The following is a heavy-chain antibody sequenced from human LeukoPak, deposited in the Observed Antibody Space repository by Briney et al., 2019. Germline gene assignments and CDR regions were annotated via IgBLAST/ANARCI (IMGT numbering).Heavy chain of an antibody. D-gene: IGHD1-1*01. J-gene: IGHJ5*02. CDR1: GFTFSSYA. CDR2: TRFDDSYK. V-gene: IGHV3-30*02. CDR3: AKSSAGITWFDP. Sequence: PGGSLRLSCAASGFTFSSYAMHWVRQAPGKGPEWVAFTRFDDSYKAYGESVKGRFTISRDNSKNTLYLQMDNLRSDDTAVYYCAKSSAGITWFDPWGQGTLVTVSS.